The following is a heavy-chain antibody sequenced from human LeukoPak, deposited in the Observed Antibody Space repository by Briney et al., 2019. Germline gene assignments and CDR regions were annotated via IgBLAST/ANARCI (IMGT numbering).Heavy chain of an antibody. Sequence: GRSLRLSCAASGFTFSSYAMHWVRQAPGKGLEWVAVISYDGSNKYYADSVKGRFTISRDNSKNTLYLQMNSLRAEDTAVCYCARDAPPYCSGGSCPFQHWGQGTLVTVSS. CDR2: ISYDGSNK. CDR3: ARDAPPYCSGGSCPFQH. V-gene: IGHV3-30-3*01. D-gene: IGHD2-15*01. CDR1: GFTFSSYA. J-gene: IGHJ1*01.